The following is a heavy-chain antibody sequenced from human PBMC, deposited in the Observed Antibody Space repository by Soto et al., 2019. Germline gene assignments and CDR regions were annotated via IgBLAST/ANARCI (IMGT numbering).Heavy chain of an antibody. J-gene: IGHJ6*03. CDR1: GYTFTSYY. D-gene: IGHD3-10*01. CDR2: INPSGGST. Sequence: ASVKVSCKASGYTFTSYYMHWVRQAPGQGLEWMGIINPSGGSTSYAQKFQGRVTMTRNTSTSTVYMELSSLRSEDTAVYYCARVEGSGIYYYYYHYYLDVSGKGTTVTVSS. CDR3: ARVEGSGIYYYYYHYYLDV. V-gene: IGHV1-46*01.